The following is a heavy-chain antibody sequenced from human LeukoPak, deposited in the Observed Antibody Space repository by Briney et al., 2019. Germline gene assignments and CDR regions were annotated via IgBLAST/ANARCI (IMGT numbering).Heavy chain of an antibody. CDR3: ARVRQRLLPAF. CDR2: INPNNGAT. D-gene: IGHD6-25*01. J-gene: IGHJ4*02. V-gene: IGHV1-2*02. CDR1: GYTFTGYY. Sequence: ASVKVSCKASGYTFTGYYMHWVRQAPGQGLEWMGWINPNNGATHYAQKFQGRVTMTRDTSISTVYMDLTRLMSDDTAVYYCARVRQRLLPAFWGQGTLVTVSS.